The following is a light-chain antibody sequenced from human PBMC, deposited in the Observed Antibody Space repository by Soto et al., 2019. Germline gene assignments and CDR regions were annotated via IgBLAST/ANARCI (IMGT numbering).Light chain of an antibody. CDR2: EVS. V-gene: IGLV2-14*01. CDR1: NSDIGTYNY. CDR3: SSYTTSSPYV. J-gene: IGLJ1*01. Sequence: QSVLTQPASVSGSPGQSITISCTGTNSDIGTYNYVSWYQQHPGKAPKLIIYEVSNRPSGVSNRFSGSKSGNTASLTISGLQAEDEADYYCSSYTTSSPYVFRTGTKVTVL.